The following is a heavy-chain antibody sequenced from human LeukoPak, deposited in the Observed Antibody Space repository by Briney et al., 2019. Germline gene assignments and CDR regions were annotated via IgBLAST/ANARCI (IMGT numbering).Heavy chain of an antibody. Sequence: ASVKVSCKASGYTSTSYGISWVRQAPGQGLEWMGWISAYNGNTNYAQKLQGRVTMTTDTSTSTAYMELRSLRSDDTAVYYCARGYDFWSGYPPYFDYWGQGTLVTVSS. D-gene: IGHD3-3*01. CDR1: GYTSTSYG. CDR3: ARGYDFWSGYPPYFDY. V-gene: IGHV1-18*01. J-gene: IGHJ4*02. CDR2: ISAYNGNT.